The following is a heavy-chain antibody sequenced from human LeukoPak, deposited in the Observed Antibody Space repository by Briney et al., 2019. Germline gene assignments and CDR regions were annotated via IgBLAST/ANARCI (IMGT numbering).Heavy chain of an antibody. D-gene: IGHD3-10*01. J-gene: IGHJ4*02. CDR1: GFTFSSYW. V-gene: IGHV3-74*01. CDR2: INSDDSST. Sequence: PGGSLRLSCAASGFTFSSYWMHWVRQAPGKGLVWVSRINSDDSSTTYADSVKGRFAISRDNAKNTLYLQMNSLRAEDTAVYYCARGYYGSGSYYTLDYWGQGTLVTVSS. CDR3: ARGYYGSGSYYTLDY.